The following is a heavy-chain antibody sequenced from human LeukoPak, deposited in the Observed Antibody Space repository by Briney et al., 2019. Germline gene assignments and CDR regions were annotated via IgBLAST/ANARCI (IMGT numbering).Heavy chain of an antibody. V-gene: IGHV4-59*01. CDR1: GDSISNYY. Sequence: SETLSLTCTVSGDSISNYYWSWIRQPPGKGLEWIGYIYYSGSTNYGPSLKSRVTISVDTSKNQFSLRLNSVTAADTAVYYCARVDGTAYYAMDVWGQGTTVTVSS. J-gene: IGHJ6*02. D-gene: IGHD2-21*02. CDR3: ARVDGTAYYAMDV. CDR2: IYYSGST.